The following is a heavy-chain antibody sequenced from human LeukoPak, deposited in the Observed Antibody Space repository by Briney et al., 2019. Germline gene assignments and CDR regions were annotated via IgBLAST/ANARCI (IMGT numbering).Heavy chain of an antibody. CDR1: GGSISSYY. J-gene: IGHJ3*01. V-gene: IGHV4-59*01. Sequence: KSSETLSLTCTVSGGSISSYYWSWIRQPPGKGLEWIGYLYHSANTNYKPSLKSRVTISVDTSNNQFSLILSSVTAADTAVYYCARVLHDAFDLWGQGTMVTVSS. CDR3: ARVLHDAFDL. CDR2: LYHSANT.